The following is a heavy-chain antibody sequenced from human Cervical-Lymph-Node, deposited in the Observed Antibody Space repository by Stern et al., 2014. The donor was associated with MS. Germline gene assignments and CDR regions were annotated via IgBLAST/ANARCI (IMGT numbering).Heavy chain of an antibody. V-gene: IGHV1-69*09. CDR1: GATFSNYA. CDR2: IIPFLDIA. D-gene: IGHD6-19*01. CDR3: ARGGGDSSGWYRYYFDY. Sequence: VQLVQSGAGVEKPGSSVKVSCKASGATFSNYAISWVRQAPGQGLEWMGSIIPFLDIANYAQKFQGRVTITADKSTSTAYMELSSLRSEDTAVYYCARGGGDSSGWYRYYFDYWGQGTLVTVSS. J-gene: IGHJ4*02.